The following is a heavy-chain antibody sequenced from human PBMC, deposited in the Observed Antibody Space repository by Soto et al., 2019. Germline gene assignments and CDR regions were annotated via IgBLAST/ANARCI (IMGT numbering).Heavy chain of an antibody. CDR3: ASAVDSSGYYQTFYYYYYGMDV. Sequence: HPGGSLRLSCAASGFTFSSYWMHWVRQAPGRGLVWVSRINSDGSSTSYADSVKGRFTISRDNAKNTLYLQMNSLRAEDTAVYYCASAVDSSGYYQTFYYYYYGMDVWGQGTTVTVSS. V-gene: IGHV3-74*01. CDR1: GFTFSSYW. CDR2: INSDGSST. D-gene: IGHD3-22*01. J-gene: IGHJ6*02.